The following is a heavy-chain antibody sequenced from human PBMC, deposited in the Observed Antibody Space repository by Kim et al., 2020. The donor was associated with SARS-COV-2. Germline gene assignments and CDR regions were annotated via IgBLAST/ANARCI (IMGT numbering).Heavy chain of an antibody. Sequence: GGSLRLSCAASGFTFSSYSMNWVRQAPGKGLEWVSSISSSSSYIYYADSVKGRFTISRDNAKNSLYLQMNSLRAEDTAVYYCARVRGGYAFDIWGQGTMVTVSS. CDR1: GFTFSSYS. CDR2: ISSSSSYI. D-gene: IGHD3-16*01. CDR3: ARVRGGYAFDI. J-gene: IGHJ3*02. V-gene: IGHV3-21*01.